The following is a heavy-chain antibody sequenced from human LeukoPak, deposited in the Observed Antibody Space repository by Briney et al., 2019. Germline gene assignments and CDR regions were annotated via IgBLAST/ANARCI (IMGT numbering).Heavy chain of an antibody. CDR3: AKDGYSSGWAPFDY. V-gene: IGHV3-23*01. CDR1: GFTFSSYA. D-gene: IGHD6-19*01. Sequence: GGPLRLSCGASGFTFSSYAMSGFPQAPGKALEGVSAISCSGRITYYADSEKGRFTSSRDNSKNTLYLQMNSRRAEDKAVYYCAKDGYSSGWAPFDYWGQGTLVTVSS. J-gene: IGHJ4*02. CDR2: ISCSGRIT.